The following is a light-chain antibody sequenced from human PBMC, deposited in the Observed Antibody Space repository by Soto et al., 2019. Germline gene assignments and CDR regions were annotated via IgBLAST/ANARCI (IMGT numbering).Light chain of an antibody. V-gene: IGKV3-20*01. CDR3: QQYDCSPLT. CDR2: GAS. J-gene: IGKJ4*01. Sequence: NVLTQSPGTLSSSPGERATLSCRASQSVSSSYLAWYQQKPGQAPRLLIYGASSRATGIPDRFSGSGSGTDFTLTISRLEPEDFAVYYCQQYDCSPLTFGGGTKVEI. CDR1: QSVSSSY.